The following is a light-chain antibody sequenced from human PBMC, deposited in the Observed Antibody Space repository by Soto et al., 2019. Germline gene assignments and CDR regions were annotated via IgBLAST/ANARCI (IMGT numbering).Light chain of an antibody. CDR1: QTVSSN. J-gene: IGKJ2*01. Sequence: EIVMTQSPATLSVSPGERATLSCRASQTVSSNLAWYQQKPGQPPRLPVYGASTRGTDIPARFSGSGSGTEFTLTFSSLQSEDFAVYYCQQANNWPYTFGQGTKLEIK. V-gene: IGKV3-15*01. CDR2: GAS. CDR3: QQANNWPYT.